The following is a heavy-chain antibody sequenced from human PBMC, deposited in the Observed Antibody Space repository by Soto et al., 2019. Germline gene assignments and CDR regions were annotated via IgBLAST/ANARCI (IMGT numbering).Heavy chain of an antibody. CDR3: ARSTKYDSTGYWGENYFDF. J-gene: IGHJ4*02. V-gene: IGHV3-30-3*01. CDR2: MSFDENNK. Sequence: QVQLVESGGGVVQPGRSLGLSCAASGFTFSDHPMHWVRQAPGKGLEWVAVMSFDENNKYYADSVKGRFTISRDNSKNTLYLQMNGLRAEDTAVYYCARSTKYDSTGYWGENYFDFWGQGTLVTVSS. CDR1: GFTFSDHP. D-gene: IGHD3-22*01.